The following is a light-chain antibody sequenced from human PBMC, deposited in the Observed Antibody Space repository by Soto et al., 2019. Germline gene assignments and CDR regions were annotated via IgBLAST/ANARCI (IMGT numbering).Light chain of an antibody. Sequence: QSVLTQPRSVSESPGQSVTISCTGTSSDVGGYNYVSWYQQYPGKAPEVVLYDVYKRPSGVPDRFSGSKSGNTASLTISGLQAEDEADYYCCSYAGDYTLVFGGGTKLTVL. CDR2: DVY. J-gene: IGLJ2*01. CDR3: CSYAGDYTLV. CDR1: SSDVGGYNY. V-gene: IGLV2-11*01.